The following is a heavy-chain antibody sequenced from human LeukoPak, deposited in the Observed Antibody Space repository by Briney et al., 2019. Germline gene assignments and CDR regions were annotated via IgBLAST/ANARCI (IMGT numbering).Heavy chain of an antibody. CDR1: GGSISSYY. V-gene: IGHV4-59*08. CDR3: TRHMSYYYGMDV. D-gene: IGHD3-10*02. CDR2: IYYSGTT. Sequence: PSETLSLICTVSGGSISSYYWSWIRHPPGKGLGWIGYIYYSGTTNYNTSLKSRVTISVDTSKNQFSLKLSSVHAADTAVYFCTRHMSYYYGMDVWGQGTTVTVSS. J-gene: IGHJ6*02.